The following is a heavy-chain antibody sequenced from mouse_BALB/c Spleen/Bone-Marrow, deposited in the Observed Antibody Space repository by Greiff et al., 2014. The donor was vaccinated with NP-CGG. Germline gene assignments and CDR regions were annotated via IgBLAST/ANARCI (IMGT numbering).Heavy chain of an antibody. Sequence: VQLQQSGAELVKPGASVKMSCKASGYTFTSYWMHWVKQRPGQGLEWIGVIDPSDSYTSYNQKFKGKATLTVDTSSSTAYVQLSSLTSEDSAVYYCTRGDYDWYFDIWGAGTTVTVSS. CDR1: GYTFTSYW. D-gene: IGHD2-4*01. CDR2: IDPSDSYT. CDR3: TRGDYDWYFDI. V-gene: IGHV1S127*01. J-gene: IGHJ1*01.